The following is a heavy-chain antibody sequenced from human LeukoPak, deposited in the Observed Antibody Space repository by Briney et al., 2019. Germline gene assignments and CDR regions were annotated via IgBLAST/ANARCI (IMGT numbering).Heavy chain of an antibody. CDR2: IYYSGST. Sequence: SQTLSLTCTVSGGSISSGGYYWSWIRQHPGKGLEWIGYIYYSGSTYYNPSLKSRVTISVDTSKNQFSLKLSSVTAADTAVYYCARGFLIFAWIAAAGTEGNNGMDVWGQGTTVTVSS. D-gene: IGHD6-13*01. V-gene: IGHV4-31*03. CDR3: ARGFLIFAWIAAAGTEGNNGMDV. CDR1: GGSISSGGYY. J-gene: IGHJ6*02.